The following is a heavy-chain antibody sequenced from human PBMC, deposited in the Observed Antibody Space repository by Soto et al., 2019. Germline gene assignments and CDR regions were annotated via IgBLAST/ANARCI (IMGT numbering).Heavy chain of an antibody. D-gene: IGHD3-16*01. CDR2: IYYSGST. Sequence: PSETLSLTCTVSGGSINSYYWSWIRQPPGKGLEWIGYIYYSGSTNYNPSLKSRVIISVDTSKNQFSLKLSSVTAADTAVYYCTEGGYSDPFDYWGQGTLVTVSS. V-gene: IGHV4-59*01. CDR1: GGSINSYY. CDR3: TEGGYSDPFDY. J-gene: IGHJ4*02.